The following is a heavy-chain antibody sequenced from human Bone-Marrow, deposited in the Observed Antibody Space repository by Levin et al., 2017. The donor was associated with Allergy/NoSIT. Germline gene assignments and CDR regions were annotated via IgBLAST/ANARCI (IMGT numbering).Heavy chain of an antibody. Sequence: GGSLRLSCAASGFSFRSYAMHWVRQAPGKGLEWVALIPYDGTSEYYAGSVQGRFTISRDNSKNTLYLQMNSLRPEDTAVYYCTRDPSAYCGGDCYRTFDYWGQGTLVTVSS. D-gene: IGHD2-21*02. CDR2: IPYDGTSE. V-gene: IGHV3-30-3*01. CDR3: TRDPSAYCGGDCYRTFDY. J-gene: IGHJ4*02. CDR1: GFSFRSYA.